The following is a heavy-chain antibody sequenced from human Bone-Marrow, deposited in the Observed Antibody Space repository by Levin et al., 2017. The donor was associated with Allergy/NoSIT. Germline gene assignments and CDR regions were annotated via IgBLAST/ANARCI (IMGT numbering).Heavy chain of an antibody. CDR2: IWYDGSEK. CDR3: AANFDF. Sequence: GESLKISCEASGFTFSNYGMHWVRQAPGKGLEWVAVIWYDGSEKYYADSVRGRFTISRDNSKKTLHLQMNSLRTEDTAVYYCAANFDFWGQGTLVTVSS. J-gene: IGHJ4*02. CDR1: GFTFSNYG. V-gene: IGHV3-33*01.